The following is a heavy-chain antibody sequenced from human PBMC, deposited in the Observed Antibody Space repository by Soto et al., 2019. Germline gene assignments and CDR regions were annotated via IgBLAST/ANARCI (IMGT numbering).Heavy chain of an antibody. D-gene: IGHD3-10*01. CDR2: ISAYNGNT. CDR1: GYTFTSYC. Sequence: ASVKVSCKASGYTFTSYCISWVRQAPGQGLEWMGWISAYNGNTNYAQKLQGRVTMTTDTSTSTAYMELRSLRSDDTAVYYCARVTYYGSGSFWFDAWGQGTLVTVSS. J-gene: IGHJ5*02. V-gene: IGHV1-18*01. CDR3: ARVTYYGSGSFWFDA.